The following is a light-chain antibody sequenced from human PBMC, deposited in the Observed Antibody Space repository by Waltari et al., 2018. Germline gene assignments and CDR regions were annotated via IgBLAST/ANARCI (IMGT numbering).Light chain of an antibody. CDR2: EVN. V-gene: IGLV2-14*01. J-gene: IGLJ3*02. Sequence: QSALTQPASVSGSPGQSITISCTGTNGDIGNYNYVSWYQQPPGKAPKLIIYEVNYRPSGVSNRFSGSKSGNTASLTISGLQAEDEADYYCCSFTRASTWVFGGGTKLTVL. CDR3: CSFTRASTWV. CDR1: NGDIGNYNY.